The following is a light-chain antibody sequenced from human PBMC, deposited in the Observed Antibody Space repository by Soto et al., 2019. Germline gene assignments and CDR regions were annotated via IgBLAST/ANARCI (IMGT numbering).Light chain of an antibody. Sequence: DIPMTQSPSSLSASVGDRVTITCRASQAIHSYLNWYQQKPGKAPNLLIFATSTLQSGVPSRFSGSGSGTDITLTISSLQPEDFSTYYCQQRETFGPGTKVDIK. CDR3: QQRET. CDR1: QAIHSY. J-gene: IGKJ3*01. CDR2: ATS. V-gene: IGKV1-39*01.